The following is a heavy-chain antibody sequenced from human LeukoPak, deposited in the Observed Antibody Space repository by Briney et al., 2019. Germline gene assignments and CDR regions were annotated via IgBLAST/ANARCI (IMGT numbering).Heavy chain of an antibody. V-gene: IGHV3-33*01. J-gene: IGHJ6*03. CDR2: IWYDGSNK. CDR1: GLTISSYG. CDR3: ARDRTYYYGSGSNYYMDV. D-gene: IGHD3-10*01. Sequence: GGSQRLSCAASGLTISSYGMHWVRQAPGKGLEWVAVIWYDGSNKYYADSVKGRFTISRDNSKNTLYLQMNSLRAEDMAVYYCARDRTYYYGSGSNYYMDVWGKGTTVTVSS.